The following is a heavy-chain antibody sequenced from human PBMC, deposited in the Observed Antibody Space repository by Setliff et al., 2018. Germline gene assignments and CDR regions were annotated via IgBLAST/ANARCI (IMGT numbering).Heavy chain of an antibody. J-gene: IGHJ4*02. Sequence: PSETLSLTCAPYGGTFSDYHWTWIRQSPEKGLEWIGEINHSGSTNYNPSLKSRVTVSVDTSKNQFSLKLSSVTAADTAVYYCARGRNIAARLFDSWGQGTLVTVSS. CDR1: GGTFSDYH. CDR3: ARGRNIAARLFDS. D-gene: IGHD6-6*01. V-gene: IGHV4-34*01. CDR2: INHSGST.